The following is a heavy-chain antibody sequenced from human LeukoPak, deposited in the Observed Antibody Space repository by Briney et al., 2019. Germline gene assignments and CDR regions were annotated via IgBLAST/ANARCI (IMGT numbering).Heavy chain of an antibody. CDR1: GFTFSNYG. CDR3: ARDDSSLAPFDY. V-gene: IGHV3-33*01. CDR2: IWYDGSNK. J-gene: IGHJ4*01. D-gene: IGHD4-11*01. Sequence: GRSLRLSCAASGFTFSNYGIHWVRQAPGKGLEWVSVIWYDGSNKYYADSVKGRFTISRDNSKNTLYLQMNSLKVGDTAVYYCARDDSSLAPFDYWGQGTLVTASS.